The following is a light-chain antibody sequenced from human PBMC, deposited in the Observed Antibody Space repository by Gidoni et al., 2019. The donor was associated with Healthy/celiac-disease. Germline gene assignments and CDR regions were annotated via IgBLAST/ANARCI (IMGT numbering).Light chain of an antibody. CDR2: DAS. CDR1: QSVSSY. V-gene: IGKV3-11*01. J-gene: IGKJ4*01. CDR3: QQRSHWPLT. Sequence: EIVLTQAPATLSLSPGERATLSCRASQSVSSYLACYQQKPGQAPRLLIYDASNRATGIPARFSGSGSGTDFTLTISSLEPEDFAVYYCQQRSHWPLTFXGXTKVEIK.